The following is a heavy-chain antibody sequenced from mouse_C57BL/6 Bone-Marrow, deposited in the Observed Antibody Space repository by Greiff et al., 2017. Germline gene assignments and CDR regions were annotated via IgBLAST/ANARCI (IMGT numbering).Heavy chain of an antibody. D-gene: IGHD2-3*01. CDR3: AREEKWLLRFAY. Sequence: QVQLQQPGAELVKPGASVKMSCKASGYTFTSYWITWVKQRPGQGLEWIGDIYPGSGSTNYNEKFKSKDTLTVDTSSSTAYMQLSSLTSEDSAVYYCAREEKWLLRFAYWGQGTLVTVSA. CDR2: IYPGSGST. CDR1: GYTFTSYW. J-gene: IGHJ3*01. V-gene: IGHV1-55*01.